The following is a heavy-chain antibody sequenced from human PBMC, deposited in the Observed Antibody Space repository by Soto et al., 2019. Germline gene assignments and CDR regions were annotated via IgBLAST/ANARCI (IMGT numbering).Heavy chain of an antibody. V-gene: IGHV4-4*02. CDR1: SGSISSSNW. Sequence: PSETLSLTCAVSSGSISSSNWWSWVRQPPGKGLEWIGEIYHSGSTNYNPSLKSRVTISVDKSKNQFSLKLSSVTAADTAVYYCARVGYDFWIRDRHGYYYYYMDVWGKGTTVTVSS. D-gene: IGHD3-3*01. CDR2: IYHSGST. J-gene: IGHJ6*03. CDR3: ARVGYDFWIRDRHGYYYYYMDV.